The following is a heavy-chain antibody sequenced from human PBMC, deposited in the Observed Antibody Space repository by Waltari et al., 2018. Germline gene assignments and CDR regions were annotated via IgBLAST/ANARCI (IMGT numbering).Heavy chain of an antibody. V-gene: IGHV1-46*01. CDR3: ARDGDDHAFDI. CDR2: INPSGGST. J-gene: IGHJ3*02. CDR1: GLSFTNTF. Sequence: QVQLVQSGAEVKMPGASVKFSCKASGLSFTNTFFHWVRQAPGQGLEWMGIINPSGGSTSYAQKFRGRVTMTRDTSTNTLYMELSSLKSKDTAVHYCARDGDDHAFDIWGQGTMVTVSS. D-gene: IGHD1-1*01.